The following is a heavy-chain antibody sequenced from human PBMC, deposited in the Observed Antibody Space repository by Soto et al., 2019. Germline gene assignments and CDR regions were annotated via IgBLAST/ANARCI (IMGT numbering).Heavy chain of an antibody. CDR1: GGSISSGGYY. V-gene: IGHV4-31*03. CDR3: ARADCSGGSCYNFDY. Sequence: QLQLQESGPGLVKPSQTLSLTGTVSGGSISSGGYYWSWIRQHPGKGLEWIGYIYYSGSTYYNPSLKSRVTISVDTSKNQFSLKLSSVTAADTAVYYCARADCSGGSCYNFDYWGQGTLVTVSS. D-gene: IGHD2-15*01. J-gene: IGHJ4*02. CDR2: IYYSGST.